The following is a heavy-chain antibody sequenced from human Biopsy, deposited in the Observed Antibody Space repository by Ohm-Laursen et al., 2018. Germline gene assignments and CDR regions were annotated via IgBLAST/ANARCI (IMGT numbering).Heavy chain of an antibody. CDR3: ARHPTGFWFDP. Sequence: GTLSLTCTVSGGSISSSTTYYWAWLRQPPGKGLEWIGSIYNTETTFYNPSLKSRVTISVDTPTNQFSLKVSSVTAADTALYFCARHPTGFWFDPWDHGTLVTVSS. CDR1: GGSISSSTTYY. CDR2: IYNTETT. J-gene: IGHJ5*02. V-gene: IGHV4-39*01.